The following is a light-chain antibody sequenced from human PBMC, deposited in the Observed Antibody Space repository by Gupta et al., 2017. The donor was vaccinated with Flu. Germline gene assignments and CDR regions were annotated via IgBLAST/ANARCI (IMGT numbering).Light chain of an antibody. CDR2: KDN. J-gene: IGLJ3*02. Sequence: PGQGVTISCSGSSSNIGSNYVYWYQQFPGTAPKLLIYKDNRRPSGVPDRFSGSKSGTSASLAISGLRSEDEADYYCAAWDDSLRGLWVFGAGTRLTVL. V-gene: IGLV1-47*01. CDR3: AAWDDSLRGLWV. CDR1: SSNIGSNY.